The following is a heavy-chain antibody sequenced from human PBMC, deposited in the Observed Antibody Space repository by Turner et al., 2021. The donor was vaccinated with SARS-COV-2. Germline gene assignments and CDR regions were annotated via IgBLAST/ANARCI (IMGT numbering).Heavy chain of an antibody. CDR2: FKSDGNYM. V-gene: IGHV3-74*01. CDR3: ARGHCTGGRCDYYYGMDV. D-gene: IGHD2-8*02. J-gene: IGHJ6*02. Sequence: ELELVDSGGGLVQPGWSLRLTCAASGFTLSTFWMHVVRKGPGKGLVWVARFKSDGNYMSYADSVRGRFTISRDSAKNTLFLQMNSLRAENTAVYYCARGHCTGGRCDYYYGMDVWGQGTTVTVSS. CDR1: GFTLSTFW.